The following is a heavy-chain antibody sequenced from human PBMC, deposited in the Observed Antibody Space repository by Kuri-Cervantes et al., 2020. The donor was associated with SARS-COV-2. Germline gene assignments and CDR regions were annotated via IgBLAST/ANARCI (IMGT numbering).Heavy chain of an antibody. CDR3: ARDGPHWDFDF. D-gene: IGHD3-16*01. CDR1: GFTFSSYG. J-gene: IGHJ4*02. Sequence: GESLKISCAASGFTFSSYGMHWVRQAPGKGLEWVAVIWYDGSNKYYADSVKGRFTISRDNSKNTLYLQMNSLRAEDTATYYCARDGPHWDFDFWGQGTLVTVSS. V-gene: IGHV3-33*01. CDR2: IWYDGSNK.